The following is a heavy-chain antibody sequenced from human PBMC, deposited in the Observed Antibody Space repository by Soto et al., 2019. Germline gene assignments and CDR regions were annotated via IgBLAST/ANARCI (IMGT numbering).Heavy chain of an antibody. CDR3: ARDSSSWSIWFDP. CDR1: GFTFNNYN. V-gene: IGHV3-21*01. CDR2: ISTTGAYI. Sequence: EVQLVESGGGLVKPGGSLRLSCAASGFTFNNYNMNWVRQAPGKGLEWVSSISTTGAYIQYADSVKGRFTISRDNAKNSLYLQMNSLSAEDTAVYYCARDSSSWSIWFDPWGQGTLVTVSS. J-gene: IGHJ5*02. D-gene: IGHD6-13*01.